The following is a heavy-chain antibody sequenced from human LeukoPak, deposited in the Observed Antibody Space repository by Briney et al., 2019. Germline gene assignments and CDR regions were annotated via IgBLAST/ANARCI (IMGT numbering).Heavy chain of an antibody. CDR2: IKQDGSEK. CDR3: ARETEMAYLDY. V-gene: IGHV3-7*04. Sequence: PGGSVTLLCTGFGLKLSQYWMNWVRQAPGKGLEWVANIKQDGSEKYYVDSVKGRITISRDNAKKSLYLQMNSLRAEDTAVYYCARETEMAYLDYCHQATLVTVSS. CDR1: GLKLSQYW. D-gene: IGHD5-24*01. J-gene: IGHJ4*02.